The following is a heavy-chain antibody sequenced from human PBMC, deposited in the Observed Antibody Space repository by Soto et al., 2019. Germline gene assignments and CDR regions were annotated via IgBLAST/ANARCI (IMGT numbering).Heavy chain of an antibody. V-gene: IGHV4-59*01. Sequence: SWIRQPPGKGLEWIGHIYYSGSTNYNPSLKSRVTISVDTSKNQFSLKLSSVTAADTAVYYCARDSSIAARDYYYYGMDVWGQGTTVTVSS. CDR3: ARDSSIAARDYYYYGMDV. D-gene: IGHD6-6*01. J-gene: IGHJ6*02. CDR2: IYYSGST.